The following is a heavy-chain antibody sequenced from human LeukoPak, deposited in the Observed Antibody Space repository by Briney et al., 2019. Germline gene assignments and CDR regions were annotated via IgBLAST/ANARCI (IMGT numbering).Heavy chain of an antibody. CDR1: GFTFSSYT. CDR3: AKDGGLWVSAHWGDS. Sequence: PGGSLRLSCAASGFTFSSYTMSWVRQAPGKGLEWVSTITTSDGNTYFADSVKGRFTVSRDNSKNTLFLQRNSLRAEDTAVYYCAKDGGLWVSAHWGDSWGRGTLVTVSS. D-gene: IGHD7-27*01. V-gene: IGHV3-23*01. CDR2: ITTSDGNT. J-gene: IGHJ4*02.